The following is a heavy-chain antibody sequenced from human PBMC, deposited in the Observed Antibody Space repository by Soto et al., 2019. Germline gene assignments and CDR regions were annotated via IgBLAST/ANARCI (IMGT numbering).Heavy chain of an antibody. V-gene: IGHV3-15*07. J-gene: IGHJ6*02. CDR3: TTRAADGRDYYYGMDV. Sequence: EVQLVESGGGLVKPGGSLRLSCAASGFTFSNAWMNWVRQAPGKGLEWVGRIKSKTDGGTTDYAAPVNGRFNISRDDSKNTLYLQMNSLKTEDTAVYYCTTRAADGRDYYYGMDVWGQGTTVTVSS. CDR1: GFTFSNAW. CDR2: IKSKTDGGTT. D-gene: IGHD6-13*01.